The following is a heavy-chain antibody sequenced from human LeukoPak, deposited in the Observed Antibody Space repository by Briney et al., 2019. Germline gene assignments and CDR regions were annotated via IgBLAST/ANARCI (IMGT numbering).Heavy chain of an antibody. Sequence: GGSLRLSCATSGFTFSSYAMSWVRQAREKGLEWVSGIGASGGSTYYADSVKGRFTISRDNSKNTLYLQMNSLRTEDTAVYYCAKAEGYDILTGLDYWGQGTLVTVSS. J-gene: IGHJ4*02. CDR3: AKAEGYDILTGLDY. CDR2: IGASGGST. D-gene: IGHD3-9*01. CDR1: GFTFSSYA. V-gene: IGHV3-23*01.